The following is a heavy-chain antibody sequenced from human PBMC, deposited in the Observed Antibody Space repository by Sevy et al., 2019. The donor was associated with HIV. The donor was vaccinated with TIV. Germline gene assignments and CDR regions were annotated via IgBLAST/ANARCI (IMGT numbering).Heavy chain of an antibody. D-gene: IGHD1-1*01. V-gene: IGHV3-23*01. CDR2: ISVSGGST. CDR1: GFRFSSFA. CDR3: AKSGTDTTYYYMDV. J-gene: IGHJ6*03. Sequence: GGSLRLSCAASGFRFSSFAMSWVRQAPGKGLECVSAISVSGGSTYYANSVKGRFTISRDNSKNTVYLQMNSLRAEDTALYYGAKSGTDTTYYYMDVWGKGTTVTVSS.